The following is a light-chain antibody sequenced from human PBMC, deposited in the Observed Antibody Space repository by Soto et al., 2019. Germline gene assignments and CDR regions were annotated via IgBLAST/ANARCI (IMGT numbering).Light chain of an antibody. Sequence: QSVLTQPPSASGTPGQRVAISCSGSSSNIGGRTVNWYQQLPGTAPKLIIYEVTNRPSGVSNRFSGSKSGNTASLTISGLQAEDEADYYCSSYTTSSTRVFGTGTKVTVL. J-gene: IGLJ1*01. V-gene: IGLV1-44*01. CDR3: SSYTTSSTRV. CDR2: EVT. CDR1: SSNIGGRT.